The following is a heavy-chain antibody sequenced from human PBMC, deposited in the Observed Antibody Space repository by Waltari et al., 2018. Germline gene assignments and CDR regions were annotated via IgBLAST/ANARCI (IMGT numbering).Heavy chain of an antibody. J-gene: IGHJ4*02. CDR2: ISSSSSTI. CDR3: ARDPADYFDY. V-gene: IGHV3-48*04. Sequence: EVQLVESGGGLVQPGGSLRLSCAASGFTFSSYSMNWVRQAPGKGLEWVSYISSSSSTIYYADSVKGRFTISRDNAKNSLYLQMNSLRAEDTAVYYCARDPADYFDYWGQGTLVTVSS. D-gene: IGHD2-2*01. CDR1: GFTFSSYS.